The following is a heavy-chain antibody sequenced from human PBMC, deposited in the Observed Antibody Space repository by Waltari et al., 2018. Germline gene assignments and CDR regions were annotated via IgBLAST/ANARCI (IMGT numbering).Heavy chain of an antibody. J-gene: IGHJ6*02. CDR3: ARDRVVPADEPDYYGLDV. D-gene: IGHD2-2*01. V-gene: IGHV4-59*11. CDR1: RGSIRSHY. Sequence: QVQLQESGPGQVKPSETLSLTCDVSRGSIRSHYWSWIRRPPGKGLEWIGYIYYNGATNYNPSLMSRVTISVDTAKNQFSLKLTSVTAADTAVYYCARDRVVPADEPDYYGLDVRGQGTTVTVSS. CDR2: IYYNGAT.